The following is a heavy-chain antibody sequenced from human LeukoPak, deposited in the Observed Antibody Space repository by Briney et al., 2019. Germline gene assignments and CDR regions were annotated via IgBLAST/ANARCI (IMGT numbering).Heavy chain of an antibody. J-gene: IGHJ4*02. Sequence: SVKVSCKASGGTFSSYAISWVRQAPGQGLEWMGGIIPIFGAANYAQKFQGRVTITADESTSTAYMELSSLRSEDTAVYYCARDSDYDILTGDKGGFDYWGQGTLVTVSS. CDR3: ARDSDYDILTGDKGGFDY. CDR1: GGTFSSYA. V-gene: IGHV1-69*13. CDR2: IIPIFGAA. D-gene: IGHD3-9*01.